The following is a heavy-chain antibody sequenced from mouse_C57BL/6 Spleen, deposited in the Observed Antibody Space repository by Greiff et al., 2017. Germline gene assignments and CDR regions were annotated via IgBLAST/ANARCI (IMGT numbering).Heavy chain of an antibody. D-gene: IGHD2-3*01. CDR3: ARSVVTTMYCYAMDY. CDR2: INPSNGGT. V-gene: IGHV1-53*01. CDR1: GYTFTSCW. J-gene: IGHJ4*01. Sequence: QVQLQQPGTELVKPGASVKLSCKASGYTFTSCWMHWVKQRPGQGLEWIGNINPSNGGTNYNEKFKSKATLTVDKSSSTAYMQLSSLTSEDAAVYYCARSVVTTMYCYAMDYWGQGTSVTVSS.